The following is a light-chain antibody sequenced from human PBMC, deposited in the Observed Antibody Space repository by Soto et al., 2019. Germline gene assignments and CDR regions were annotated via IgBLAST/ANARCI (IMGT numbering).Light chain of an antibody. Sequence: EIVLTQSPSTLSLSPVERATLSFMASQSVSSYLAWYQQKPGQAPRLLIYDASNRASGTPARFSGSGSETDFTLTISSLEPEDFAVYYCQHRMNWPLTFGQGTRLEIK. CDR3: QHRMNWPLT. CDR1: QSVSSY. CDR2: DAS. J-gene: IGKJ5*01. V-gene: IGKV3-11*01.